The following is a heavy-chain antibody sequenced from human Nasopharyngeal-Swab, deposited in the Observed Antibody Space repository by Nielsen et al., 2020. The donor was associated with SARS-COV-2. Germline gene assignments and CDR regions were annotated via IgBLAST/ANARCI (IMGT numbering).Heavy chain of an antibody. D-gene: IGHD2-21*02. Sequence: SGPTLVQPTQALTLTCTFSGFSLSTSGMCGSWVRQPPGKALEWLALIDWGDDKYYSTSLKTRLTISKDTSKNQVVLTMASMDPVDTATYYCGRIPPHDFHIDSWGQGTLFTVSS. V-gene: IGHV2-70*20. CDR3: GRIPPHDFHIDS. CDR1: GFSLSTSGMC. CDR2: IDWGDDK. J-gene: IGHJ5*01.